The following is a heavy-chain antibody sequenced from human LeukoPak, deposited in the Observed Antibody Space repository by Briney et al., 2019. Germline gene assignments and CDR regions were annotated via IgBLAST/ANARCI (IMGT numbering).Heavy chain of an antibody. CDR3: ARDGGYSYGRTP. CDR2: ISYDGSNK. Sequence: GGSLRLSCVGSGLSLSKSHMHWVRQAPGKGLEWVAVISYDGSNKYYADSVKGRFTISRDNSKNTLYLQMNSLRAEDTAVYYCARDGGYSYGRTPWGQGTLVTVSS. V-gene: IGHV3-30-3*01. CDR1: GLSLSKSH. D-gene: IGHD5-18*01. J-gene: IGHJ5*02.